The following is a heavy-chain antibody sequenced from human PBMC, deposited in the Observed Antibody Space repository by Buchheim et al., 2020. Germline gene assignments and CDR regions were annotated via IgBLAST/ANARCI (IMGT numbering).Heavy chain of an antibody. CDR3: ACWLSTFNY. D-gene: IGHD3-10*02. Sequence: EVQLVESGGDLVQPGGSLRLSCAASGLTFSSCWMNWVRQTPGKGLEWVANINPDGNETSYVDSVKGRFTISRDNAKSALYLQMYSLRAEDTAVYYCACWLSTFNYWGQGTL. CDR1: GLTFSSCW. J-gene: IGHJ4*02. CDR2: INPDGNET. V-gene: IGHV3-7*01.